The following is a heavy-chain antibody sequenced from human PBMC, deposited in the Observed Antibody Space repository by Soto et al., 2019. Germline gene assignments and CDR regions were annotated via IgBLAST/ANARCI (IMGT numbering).Heavy chain of an antibody. CDR1: GFTFSSYA. D-gene: IGHD3-3*01. CDR3: TRETMTIRLYFDY. Sequence: GGFLRLSCAASGFTFSSYAMHWVRQAPGKGLEWVAVISYDGSNEYYADSVKGRFTISRDNSKNTLYLQVNSLRAEDTAMYYCTRETMTIRLYFDYWGQGALVTVSS. V-gene: IGHV3-30-3*01. J-gene: IGHJ4*02. CDR2: ISYDGSNE.